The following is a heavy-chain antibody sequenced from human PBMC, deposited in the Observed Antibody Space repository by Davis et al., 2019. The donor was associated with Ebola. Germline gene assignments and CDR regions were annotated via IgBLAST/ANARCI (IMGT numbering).Heavy chain of an antibody. V-gene: IGHV1-69*13. CDR1: GYNFTSYG. CDR2: IVPIFGIA. Sequence: SVKVSCKASGYNFTSYGFSWVRQAPGQGLEWVGGIVPIFGIANSAQKFQGRVTITADDSTSTGYMELSSLRSEDTAIYYCARDYYDSNDCPSRYFDLWGRGTLVTVSS. CDR3: ARDYYDSNDCPSRYFDL. D-gene: IGHD3-22*01. J-gene: IGHJ2*01.